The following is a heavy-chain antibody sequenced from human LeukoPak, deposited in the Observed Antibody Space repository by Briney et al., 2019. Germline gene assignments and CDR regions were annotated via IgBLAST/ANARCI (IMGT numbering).Heavy chain of an antibody. CDR2: TNAGNGNT. CDR1: GYIFTSYA. Sequence: ASVKVSCKASGYIFTSYAINWVRQAPGQRLEWMGWTNAGNGNTKYSQTFQDRVTITRDTSASLVYMELSSLRFEDTAVYYCARDGPSNNYDFWSGHFDYWGQGTLVTVSS. CDR3: ARDGPSNNYDFWSGHFDY. J-gene: IGHJ4*02. V-gene: IGHV1-3*01. D-gene: IGHD3-3*01.